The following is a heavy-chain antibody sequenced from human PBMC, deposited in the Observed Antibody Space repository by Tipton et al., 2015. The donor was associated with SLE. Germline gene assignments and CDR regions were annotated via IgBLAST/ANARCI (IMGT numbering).Heavy chain of an antibody. J-gene: IGHJ2*01. D-gene: IGHD6-13*01. CDR2: IRSDGSNK. Sequence: GSLRLSCAVSGFTFSNYGMHWVRQAPGSGLEWAAFIRSDGSNKYYVDSVKGRFTISRDNFKNPLYLQMNSLRSDDTAVYYCASGLGEGSWTPHLWGRGTVVAVS. CDR3: ASGLGEGSWTPHL. V-gene: IGHV3-30*02. CDR1: GFTFSNYG.